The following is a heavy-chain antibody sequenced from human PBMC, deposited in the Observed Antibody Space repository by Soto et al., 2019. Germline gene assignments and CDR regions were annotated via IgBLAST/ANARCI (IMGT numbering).Heavy chain of an antibody. CDR3: ARRVEDGYDSEAGYYYSFYGMDV. CDR2: IYYSGRT. V-gene: IGHV4-59*01. D-gene: IGHD5-12*01. Sequence: SETLSLTCTVSGGSISSYYWSWIRQPPGKGLEWLGYIYYSGRTNYNPSLKSRVTISVDTSKNQFSLKLSSVTAADTAVYYCARRVEDGYDSEAGYYYSFYGMDVCGHGTTVTVSS. CDR1: GGSISSYY. J-gene: IGHJ6*02.